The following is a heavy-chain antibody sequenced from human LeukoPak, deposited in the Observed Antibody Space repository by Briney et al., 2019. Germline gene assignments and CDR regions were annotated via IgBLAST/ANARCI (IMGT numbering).Heavy chain of an antibody. CDR1: GFTLSSYA. D-gene: IGHD2-2*01. V-gene: IGHV3-23*01. Sequence: PGGSLRLSCTASGFTLSSYAMSWVRQAPGKGLEWVSAISGSGGSTYYADSVKGRFTISRDNSKNTLYLQMNSLRAEDTAVYYCAKVPLDCFSCSFFDYWGQGTLVTVSS. J-gene: IGHJ4*02. CDR2: ISGSGGST. CDR3: AKVPLDCFSCSFFDY.